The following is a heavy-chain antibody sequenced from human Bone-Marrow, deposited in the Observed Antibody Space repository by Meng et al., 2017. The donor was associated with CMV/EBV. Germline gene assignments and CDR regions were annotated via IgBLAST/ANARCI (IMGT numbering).Heavy chain of an antibody. CDR2: IYHSGST. CDR3: ARCNSNDYYYGMDV. Sequence: SETLSLTCAVSGGSISSSNWWSWVRQPPGKGLEWIGEIYHSGSTNYNPSLKSRVTISVDKSKNQFSLKLSSVTAADTAVYYCARCNSNDYYYGMDVWGQGTTVTVSS. CDR1: GGSISSSNW. V-gene: IGHV4-4*02. J-gene: IGHJ6*02. D-gene: IGHD4-23*01.